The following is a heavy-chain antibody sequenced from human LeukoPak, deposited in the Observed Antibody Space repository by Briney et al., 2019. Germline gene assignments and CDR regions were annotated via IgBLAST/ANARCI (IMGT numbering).Heavy chain of an antibody. CDR2: IYYSGST. J-gene: IGHJ5*02. V-gene: IGHV4-39*07. Sequence: SETLSLTCTVSGGSISSSSYYWGWIRQPPRKGLEWIGSIYYSGSTYYNPSLKSRVTISVDTSKNQFSLKLSSVTAADTAVYYCARDPPITMIGGWFDPWGQGTLVTVSS. CDR1: GGSISSSSYY. CDR3: ARDPPITMIGGWFDP. D-gene: IGHD3-22*01.